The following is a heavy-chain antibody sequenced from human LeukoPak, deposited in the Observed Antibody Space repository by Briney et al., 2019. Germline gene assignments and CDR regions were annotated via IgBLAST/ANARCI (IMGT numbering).Heavy chain of an antibody. V-gene: IGHV3-30*04. D-gene: IGHD3-9*01. CDR1: GFTFSSYA. J-gene: IGHJ6*02. Sequence: PGRSLRLSCAASGFTFSSYAMHWVRQAPGKGLEWVAVISYDGSNKYYADSVKGRFTISRDNSKNTLYLQMNSLRAEDTAVYYCARRADDWLSPGYYGMDVWGQGTTVIVSS. CDR3: ARRADDWLSPGYYGMDV. CDR2: ISYDGSNK.